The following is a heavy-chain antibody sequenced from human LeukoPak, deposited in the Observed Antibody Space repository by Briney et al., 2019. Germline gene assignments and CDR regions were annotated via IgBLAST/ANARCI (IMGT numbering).Heavy chain of an antibody. D-gene: IGHD4-11*01. Sequence: GGSLRLSCAASGFTVSSNYMSWVRQAPGKGLEWVANIKQDGSEKYYVDSVKGRFTISRDNAKNSLYLQMNSLRAEDTAVYYCAKYHYRSNWFDPWGQGTLVTVSS. V-gene: IGHV3-7*01. CDR3: AKYHYRSNWFDP. CDR1: GFTVSSNY. J-gene: IGHJ5*02. CDR2: IKQDGSEK.